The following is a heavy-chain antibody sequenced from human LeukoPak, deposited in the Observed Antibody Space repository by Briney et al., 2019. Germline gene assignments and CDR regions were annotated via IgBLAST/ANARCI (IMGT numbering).Heavy chain of an antibody. Sequence: TLSPTCTFPGGSISRGDYYWSWMRQPPGKGLEWIGYIYNSGSTYHNPSLTSRVTISVDTSKSQCSLKLSSVTAADTAVYYCARGLKVLDYWGQGTLVTVSS. V-gene: IGHV4-30-4*01. D-gene: IGHD2-21*02. CDR3: ARGLKVLDY. J-gene: IGHJ4*02. CDR1: GGSISRGDYY. CDR2: IYNSGST.